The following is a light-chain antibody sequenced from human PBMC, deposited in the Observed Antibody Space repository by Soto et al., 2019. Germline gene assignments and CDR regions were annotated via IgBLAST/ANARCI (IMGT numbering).Light chain of an antibody. Sequence: ELVLTQSPGTLSLSPGETVTLSSRASQRVTSRYLAWYQQKPGMAPRLLIYRASSRATGIPDRFSCSGSGTDFTLTISRLEPEDFAVYYCQQYGSSPLTFGGGTKVEIK. V-gene: IGKV3-20*01. J-gene: IGKJ4*01. CDR3: QQYGSSPLT. CDR1: QRVTSRY. CDR2: RAS.